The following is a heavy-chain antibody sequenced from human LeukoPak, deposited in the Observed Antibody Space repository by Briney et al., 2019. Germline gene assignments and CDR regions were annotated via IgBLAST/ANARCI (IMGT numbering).Heavy chain of an antibody. J-gene: IGHJ4*02. V-gene: IGHV1-69*04. D-gene: IGHD3-22*01. CDR1: GGTFSSYA. Sequence: VASVKVSCKASGGTFSSYAISWVRQAPGQGLEWMGRIIPILGIANYAQKFQGRVTITADKSTSTAYTELSSLRSEDTAVYYCATTAGYYYDSSGYKQMGWGQGTLVTVSS. CDR3: ATTAGYYYDSSGYKQMG. CDR2: IIPILGIA.